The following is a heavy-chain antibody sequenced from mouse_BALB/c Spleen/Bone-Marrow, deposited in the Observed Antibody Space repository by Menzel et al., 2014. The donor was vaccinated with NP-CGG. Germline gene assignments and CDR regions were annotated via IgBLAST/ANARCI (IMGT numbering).Heavy chain of an antibody. CDR1: GFNIKDTY. D-gene: IGHD1-1*01. J-gene: IGHJ2*01. CDR2: IDPANGNT. CDR3: AYGSSYDYFDY. V-gene: IGHV14-3*02. Sequence: QLQQSGAELVKPGASVKLSCTASGFNIKDTYMHWVKQRPEQGLEWIGRIDPANGNTKYDPKFQGKATITADTSSNTAYLQLSSLTSEDTAVYYCAYGSSYDYFDYWGQGTTLTVSS.